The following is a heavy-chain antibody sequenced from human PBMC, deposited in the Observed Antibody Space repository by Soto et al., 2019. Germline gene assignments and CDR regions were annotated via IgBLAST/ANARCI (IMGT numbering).Heavy chain of an antibody. J-gene: IGHJ6*02. CDR1: GYTFTGYY. V-gene: IGHV1-2*04. CDR3: ARDHRGRWLVDGGYYYYYGMHV. CDR2: INPNSGGT. D-gene: IGHD6-19*01. Sequence: ASVKVSCKASGYTFTGYYMHWVRQAPGQGLEWMGWINPNSGGTNYAQKFQGWVTMTRDTCISAAYMELSRLRSDDTAVYYCARDHRGRWLVDGGYYYYYGMHVWGQGTTVTVSS.